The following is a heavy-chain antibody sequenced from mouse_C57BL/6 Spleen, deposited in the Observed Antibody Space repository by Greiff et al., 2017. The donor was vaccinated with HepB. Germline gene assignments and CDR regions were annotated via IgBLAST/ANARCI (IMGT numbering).Heavy chain of an antibody. D-gene: IGHD1-1*02. CDR1: GFTFTDYY. Sequence: EVQLVESGGGLVQPGGSLSLSCAASGFTFTDYYMSWVRQPPGKALEWLGFIRNKANGYTTEYSASVKGRFTISRDNSQSILYLQMNALRAEDSATYYCARYIRGVLYYFDYWGQGTTLTVSS. J-gene: IGHJ2*01. CDR3: ARYIRGVLYYFDY. CDR2: IRNKANGYTT. V-gene: IGHV7-3*01.